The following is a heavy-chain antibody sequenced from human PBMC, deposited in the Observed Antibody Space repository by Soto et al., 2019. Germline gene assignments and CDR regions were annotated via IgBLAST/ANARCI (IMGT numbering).Heavy chain of an antibody. D-gene: IGHD1-1*01. J-gene: IGHJ6*02. V-gene: IGHV4-34*01. Sequence: ASETLSLTCAGSGGSLSDYCWPWIRQSPGKGLEWIGEIHPSGSTYYNQSLRSRVTISVDTSKNQFSLKLTSLTAADTAIYYCARGRDEYKLGNVWGHGTTVTVSS. CDR2: IHPSGST. CDR3: ARGRDEYKLGNV. CDR1: GGSLSDYC.